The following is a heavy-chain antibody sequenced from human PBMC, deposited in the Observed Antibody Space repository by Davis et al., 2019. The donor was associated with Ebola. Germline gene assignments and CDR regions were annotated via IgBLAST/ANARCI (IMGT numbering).Heavy chain of an antibody. CDR1: RFTFSDSW. J-gene: IGHJ3*01. CDR2: INSDGSTT. Sequence: GESLKISCAASRFTFSDSWMHWVRQVPGKGLVWVARINSDGSTTHYADSVKGRFTISRDNAMNTLYLQMDSLTDDDTALYYCSRGVDTTLASWSDALDVWGQGTVVAVSS. D-gene: IGHD4-23*01. V-gene: IGHV3-74*01. CDR3: SRGVDTTLASWSDALDV.